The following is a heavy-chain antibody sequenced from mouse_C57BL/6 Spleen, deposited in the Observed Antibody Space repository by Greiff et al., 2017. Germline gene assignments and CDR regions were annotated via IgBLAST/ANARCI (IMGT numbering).Heavy chain of an antibody. D-gene: IGHD1-1*01. J-gene: IGHJ2*01. CDR1: GFTFSSYA. V-gene: IGHV5-4*01. Sequence: EVKLVESGGGLVKPGGSLKLSCAASGFTFSSYAMSWVRQTPEKRLEWVATISDGGSYTYYPDKVKGRFTISRDNAKNNLYLQMSHLKSEDTAMYYCARDDPQCYGSSSFDYWGQGTTLTVSS. CDR2: ISDGGSYT. CDR3: ARDDPQCYGSSSFDY.